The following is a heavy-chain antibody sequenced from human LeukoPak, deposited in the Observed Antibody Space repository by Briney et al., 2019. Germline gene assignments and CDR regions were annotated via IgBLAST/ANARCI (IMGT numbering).Heavy chain of an antibody. CDR2: IYSGGST. CDR3: ARAGGYLFDY. CDR1: GFPVSSNS. D-gene: IGHD3-22*01. Sequence: GSLELSCAASGFPVSSNSMSWVRPAPGKGLEWVSVIYSGGSTYYADSVKGRFTISRDNSKNTLYLQMNSLRAEDTAVYYCARAGGYLFDYWGQGTLVTVSS. V-gene: IGHV3-66*01. J-gene: IGHJ4*02.